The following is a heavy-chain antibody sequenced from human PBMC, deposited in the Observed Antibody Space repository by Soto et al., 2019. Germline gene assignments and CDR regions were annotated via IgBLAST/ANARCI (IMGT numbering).Heavy chain of an antibody. CDR3: ARWGRRVRGVSVDY. J-gene: IGHJ4*02. CDR1: GGSFSGYY. Sequence: QVQLQQWGAGLLKPSETLSLTCAVYGGSFSGYYWSWTRQPPGKGLEWIGEINHSGSTNYNPSLKSRVTISVDTSKNQFSLKLSSVTAADTAVYYCARWGRRVRGVSVDYWGQGTLVTVSS. V-gene: IGHV4-34*01. D-gene: IGHD3-10*01. CDR2: INHSGST.